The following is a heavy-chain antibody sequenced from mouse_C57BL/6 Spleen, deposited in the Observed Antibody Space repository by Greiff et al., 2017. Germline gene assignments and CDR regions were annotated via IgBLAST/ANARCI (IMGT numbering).Heavy chain of an antibody. CDR1: GFTFSSYG. Sequence: DVHLVESGGDLVKPGGSLKLSCAASGFTFSSYGMSWVRQTPDKRLEWVATISSGGSYTYYPDSVKGRFTISRDNAKNTLYLQMSSLKSEDTAMYYCARQKDLYYFDYWGQGTTRTVSS. CDR2: ISSGGSYT. J-gene: IGHJ2*01. V-gene: IGHV5-6*01. CDR3: ARQKDLYYFDY.